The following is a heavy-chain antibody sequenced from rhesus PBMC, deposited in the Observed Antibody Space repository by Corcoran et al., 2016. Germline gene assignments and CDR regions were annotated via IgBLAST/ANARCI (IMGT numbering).Heavy chain of an antibody. D-gene: IGHD3-16*01. V-gene: IGHV3S5*01. Sequence: EVQLVESGGGLVQPGGSLRLSCAASGFTFSSYGMSWVRQAPGKGLEGVSYISNVGRRPYSPDSVKVRFTISRDNSKNTLSLQMNSLRAEDTAVYYCAGYSGSYYNYGLDSWGQGVVVTVSS. CDR2: ISNVGRRP. CDR1: GFTFSSYG. CDR3: AGYSGSYYNYGLDS. J-gene: IGHJ6*01.